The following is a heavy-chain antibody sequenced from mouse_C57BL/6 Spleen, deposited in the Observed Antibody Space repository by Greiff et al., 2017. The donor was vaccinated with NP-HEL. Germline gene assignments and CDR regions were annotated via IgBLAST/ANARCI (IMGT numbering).Heavy chain of an antibody. D-gene: IGHD2-2*01. CDR1: GYTFTSYW. J-gene: IGHJ4*01. Sequence: QVQLQQPGAELVKPGASVKMSCKASGYTFTSYWITWVKQRPGQGLEWIGDIYPGSGSTNYNEKFKSKATLTVDTSSSTAYMQLSSLTSEDSAVYYCARRRVTTGYYYAMDYWGQGTSVTVSS. CDR3: ARRRVTTGYYYAMDY. V-gene: IGHV1-55*01. CDR2: IYPGSGST.